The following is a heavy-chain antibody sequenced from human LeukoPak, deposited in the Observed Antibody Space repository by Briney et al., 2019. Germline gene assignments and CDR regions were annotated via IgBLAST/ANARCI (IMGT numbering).Heavy chain of an antibody. J-gene: IGHJ4*02. Sequence: GGSLRLSCAASGFTFSSYAMSWVRQAPGKGLEWVSAISGSGGSTYYADSVKGRFTISRDNSKNTLYLQMNSLRAEDTAVYYCARDSTEGSSWRDYWGQGTLVTVSS. CDR3: ARDSTEGSSWRDY. CDR2: ISGSGGST. CDR1: GFTFSSYA. D-gene: IGHD1-26*01. V-gene: IGHV3-23*01.